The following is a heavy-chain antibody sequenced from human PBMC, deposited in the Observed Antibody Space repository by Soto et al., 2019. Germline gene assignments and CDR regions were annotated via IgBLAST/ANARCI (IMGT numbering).Heavy chain of an antibody. CDR3: AKEPYITNWGQFDS. Sequence: GGSLRLSCAASGFTFSNFAMSWIRQVPGKGLEWVSAISGNGGDTYYADSVKGRFTISRDSSKSTLYLLMSSLRAEDTALYYCAKEPYITNWGQFDSWGQGTLVTVSS. D-gene: IGHD7-27*01. CDR1: GFTFSNFA. V-gene: IGHV3-23*01. J-gene: IGHJ4*02. CDR2: ISGNGGDT.